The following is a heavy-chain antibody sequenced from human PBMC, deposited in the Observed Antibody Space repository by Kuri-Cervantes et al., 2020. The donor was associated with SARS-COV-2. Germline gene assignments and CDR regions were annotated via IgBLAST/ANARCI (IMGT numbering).Heavy chain of an antibody. CDR1: GFNFSSYS. Sequence: GGSLRLSCAASGFNFSSYSMNWARQAPGKGLEWVSYISSSSSTIYYADSVKGRFTISRDNAKNSLYLQMNSLRDEDTAVYYCARAISSWFDYWGQGTLVTVSS. D-gene: IGHD6-13*01. CDR3: ARAISSWFDY. J-gene: IGHJ4*02. V-gene: IGHV3-48*02. CDR2: ISSSSSTI.